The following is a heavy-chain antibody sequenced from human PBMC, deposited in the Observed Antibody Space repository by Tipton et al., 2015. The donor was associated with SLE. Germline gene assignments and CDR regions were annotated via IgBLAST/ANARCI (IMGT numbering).Heavy chain of an antibody. CDR2: ISSSSSTI. CDR1: GFTRTYG. J-gene: IGHJ4*02. Sequence: SLRLSCAASGFTRTYGMNWVRQAPGKGLEWISYISSSSSTIYYANSVQGRFTVSRDNAGNSMSHQMNSLRVEDTAVYYCARYSRGSLDSWGQGTLVTVSS. V-gene: IGHV3-48*01. D-gene: IGHD1-26*01. CDR3: ARYSRGSLDS.